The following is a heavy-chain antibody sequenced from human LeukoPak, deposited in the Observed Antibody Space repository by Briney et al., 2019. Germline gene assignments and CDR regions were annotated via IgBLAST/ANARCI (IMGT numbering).Heavy chain of an antibody. Sequence: SETLSPTWAVYGGSLGGNYWSWLSQPPGKGLEWIGEINHSGSTNYNPAIKTRVTISGDTSKNQCSLNLTSGTAADTAVYYCARLYIGGYSRSTDYNCVDPWGQGTLLTVSS. J-gene: IGHJ5*02. V-gene: IGHV4-34*01. CDR1: GGSLGGNY. CDR3: ARLYIGGYSRSTDYNCVDP. D-gene: IGHD6-13*01. CDR2: INHSGST.